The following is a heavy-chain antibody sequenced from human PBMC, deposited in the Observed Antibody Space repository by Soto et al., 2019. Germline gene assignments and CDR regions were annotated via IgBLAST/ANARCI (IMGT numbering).Heavy chain of an antibody. CDR3: SRRKREYSHLYYYYGMDV. Sequence: PGESLKISCKGSGYSFTSYWIGWVRQMPGKGLEWMGIIYPGDSDTRYSPSFQGQVTISADKSISTAYLQWSSLKASDTAMYYCSRRKREYSHLYYYYGMDVWGKGTTVTVSS. J-gene: IGHJ6*04. CDR1: GYSFTSYW. CDR2: IYPGDSDT. D-gene: IGHD6-6*01. V-gene: IGHV5-51*01.